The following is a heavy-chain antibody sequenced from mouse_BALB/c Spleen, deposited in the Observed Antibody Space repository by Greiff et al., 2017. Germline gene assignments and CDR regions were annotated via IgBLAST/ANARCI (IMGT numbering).Heavy chain of an antibody. CDR1: GYTFTSYT. D-gene: IGHD2-3*01. J-gene: IGHJ4*01. CDR3: ARGGYDTYAMDY. Sequence: VKLMESGAELARLGASVKMSCKASGYTFTSYTMHWVKQRPGQGLEWIGYINPSSGYTNYNQKFKDKATLTADKSSSTAYMQLSSLTSEDSAVDYCARGGYDTYAMDYWGQGTSVTVSA. V-gene: IGHV1-4*01. CDR2: INPSSGYT.